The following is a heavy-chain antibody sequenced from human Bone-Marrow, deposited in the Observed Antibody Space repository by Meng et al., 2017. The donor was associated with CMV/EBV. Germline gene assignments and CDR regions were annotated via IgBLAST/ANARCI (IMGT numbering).Heavy chain of an antibody. CDR3: ASAETYSDFWSCKSEHGWFDP. V-gene: IGHV4-39*01. D-gene: IGHD3-3*01. Sequence: SETLSLTCTVSGGSISSSSYYWGWIRQPPGKGLEWIGSIYYSGSTYYNPSLKSRVTISVDTSKNQRSLKLSSVTAADTAVYYCASAETYSDFWSCKSEHGWFDPWGQGTLVTVSS. CDR2: IYYSGST. CDR1: GGSISSSSYY. J-gene: IGHJ5*02.